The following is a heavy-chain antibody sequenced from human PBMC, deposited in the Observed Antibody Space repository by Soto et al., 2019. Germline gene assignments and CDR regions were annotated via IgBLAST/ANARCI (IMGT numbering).Heavy chain of an antibody. Sequence: ASVKVSCKASGYTFTNYYVHWVRQAPGEGLEWMGMINPSGDSTTYAQKFQGRVTMTGDTSTSTVYMELSTLRSEDTAVYYCASPNWAGQDAFDIWGQGTMVTVSS. CDR2: INPSGDST. J-gene: IGHJ3*02. CDR1: GYTFTNYY. CDR3: ASPNWAGQDAFDI. V-gene: IGHV1-46*01. D-gene: IGHD1-1*01.